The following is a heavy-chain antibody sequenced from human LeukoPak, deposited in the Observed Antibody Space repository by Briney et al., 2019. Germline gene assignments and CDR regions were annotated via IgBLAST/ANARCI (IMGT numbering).Heavy chain of an antibody. Sequence: ASVKVSCKASGGTFSSYAISWVRQAPGQGLEWMGRIIPIFGTANYAQKFQGRVTITADKSTSTAYMELSSLRSEDTAVYYCARSYSNCDYYYYYMDVWGKGTTVTVSS. CDR2: IIPIFGTA. CDR1: GGTFSSYA. J-gene: IGHJ6*03. V-gene: IGHV1-69*06. D-gene: IGHD4-11*01. CDR3: ARSYSNCDYYYYYMDV.